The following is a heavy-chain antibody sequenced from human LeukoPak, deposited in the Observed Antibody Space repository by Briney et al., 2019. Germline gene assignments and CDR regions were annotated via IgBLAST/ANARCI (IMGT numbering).Heavy chain of an antibody. V-gene: IGHV3-30-3*01. CDR2: ISYDGGKT. Sequence: GGSLRLSCAASGFIFGGYAMHWVRQAPGKGLQWLAVISYDGGKTYYADSVEGRFTISRDNSKSTVYLEIDSLRSEDTAIYYCARGFNDFWSGSQLEYWGQGTLVTFSS. CDR1: GFIFGGYA. D-gene: IGHD3-3*01. CDR3: ARGFNDFWSGSQLEY. J-gene: IGHJ4*02.